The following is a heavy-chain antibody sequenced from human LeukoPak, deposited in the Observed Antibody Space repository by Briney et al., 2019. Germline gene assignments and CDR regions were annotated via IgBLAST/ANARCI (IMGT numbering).Heavy chain of an antibody. Sequence: PGGSLRLSCAASGFTFSRYSMNWVRQAPGKGPVWVSRFNSDGSSPSYADSVKGRFTISRDIAKNTLYLQMNSLRADDTAVYYCAREVAAGTFYYYYYMDVWGKGTTVTISS. CDR1: GFTFSRYS. J-gene: IGHJ6*03. CDR3: AREVAAGTFYYYYYMDV. V-gene: IGHV3-74*01. CDR2: FNSDGSSP. D-gene: IGHD6-13*01.